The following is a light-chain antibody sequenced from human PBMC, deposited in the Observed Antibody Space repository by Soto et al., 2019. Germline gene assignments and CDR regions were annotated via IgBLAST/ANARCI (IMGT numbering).Light chain of an antibody. Sequence: DIQLTQSPSFLSASVGDRVTITCRASQGISSYLAWYQQKPGKAPNLLIYAASTLQSGVPSRFSGSGSGTACTLTISSLQPEDFATYYCQQLNSYPITFGQGTRLEIK. V-gene: IGKV1-9*01. CDR1: QGISSY. J-gene: IGKJ5*01. CDR2: AAS. CDR3: QQLNSYPIT.